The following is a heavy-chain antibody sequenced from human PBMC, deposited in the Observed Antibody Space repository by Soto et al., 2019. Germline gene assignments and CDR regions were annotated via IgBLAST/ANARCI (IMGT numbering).Heavy chain of an antibody. Sequence: QVQLVQSGAEVKKPGASVRVSCKASGYTFTSYYIHWVRQAPGQGPEWIGMISPSSGGTDYAQKFQGRVTMTRDTSTSTAYMELSSLRSDYKAVYFCTRSIITTDGTDAFDLWGQGTLVTVSS. V-gene: IGHV1-46*03. CDR2: ISPSSGGT. D-gene: IGHD1-1*01. J-gene: IGHJ3*01. CDR1: GYTFTSYY. CDR3: TRSIITTDGTDAFDL.